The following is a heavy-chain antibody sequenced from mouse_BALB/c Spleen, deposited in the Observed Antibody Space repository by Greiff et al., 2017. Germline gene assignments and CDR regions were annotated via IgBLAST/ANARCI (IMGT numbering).Heavy chain of an antibody. Sequence: EVMLVESGGGLVKPGGSLKLSCAASGFTFSSYTMSWVRQTPEKRLEWVATISSGGSYTYYPDSVKGRFTISRDNAKNTLYLQMSSLKSEDTAMYYCTRGGYDFLFAYWGQGTLVTVSA. CDR3: TRGGYDFLFAY. CDR1: GFTFSSYT. V-gene: IGHV5-6-4*01. CDR2: ISSGGSYT. J-gene: IGHJ3*01. D-gene: IGHD2-2*01.